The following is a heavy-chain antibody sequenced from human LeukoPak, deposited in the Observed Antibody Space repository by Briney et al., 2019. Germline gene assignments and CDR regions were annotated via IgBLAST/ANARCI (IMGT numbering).Heavy chain of an antibody. CDR1: GFPFTSYW. J-gene: IGHJ4*02. Sequence: GSLRLSCAASGFPFTSYWMSWVRQAPGKGLEWVANIKQDGSEKYYVDSVKGRFTISRDNAKNSLYLQINSLRAEDTAVYYCARTSSTFGGVIVPFDYWGQGTLVTVSS. CDR3: ARTSSTFGGVIVPFDY. D-gene: IGHD3-16*02. V-gene: IGHV3-7*01. CDR2: IKQDGSEK.